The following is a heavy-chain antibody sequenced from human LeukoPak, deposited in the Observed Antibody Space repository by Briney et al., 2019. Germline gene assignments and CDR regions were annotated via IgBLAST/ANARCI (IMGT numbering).Heavy chain of an antibody. Sequence: PGGSLRLSCAASGFTFSSYWMSWVRQAPGKGLEWVANIKQDGSEKYYVDSVKGRFTISRDNAKNSLYLQMNSLRAGDTAVYYCASASRSGWYYFWGQGTLVTVSS. V-gene: IGHV3-7*01. CDR3: ASASRSGWYYF. J-gene: IGHJ4*02. CDR2: IKQDGSEK. D-gene: IGHD6-19*01. CDR1: GFTFSSYW.